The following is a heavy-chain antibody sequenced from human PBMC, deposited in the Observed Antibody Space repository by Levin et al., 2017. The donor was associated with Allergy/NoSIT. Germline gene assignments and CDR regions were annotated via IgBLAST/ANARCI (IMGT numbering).Heavy chain of an antibody. J-gene: IGHJ4*02. CDR3: ARETSAYDSSGYREGDFDY. V-gene: IGHV1-2*02. CDR1: GYTFTGYY. D-gene: IGHD3-22*01. CDR2: INPNSGGT. Sequence: GESLKISCKASGYTFTGYYMHWVRQAPGQGLEWMGWINPNSGGTNYAQKFQGRVTMTRDTSISTAYMELSRLRSDDTAVYYCARETSAYDSSGYREGDFDYWGQGTLVTVSS.